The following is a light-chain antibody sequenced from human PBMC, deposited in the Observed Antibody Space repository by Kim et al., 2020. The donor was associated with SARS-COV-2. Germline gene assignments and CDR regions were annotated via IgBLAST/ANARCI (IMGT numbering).Light chain of an antibody. Sequence: QSVLTQPPSASGTPGQRVTISCSGSNSNIGSNTVNWYQQLPGTAPKLLIYSDNERPSGVPDRFSGSKSGTSASLAISGLQSEDEADYYCAAWDDSLNGPVFGGGTKLTV. V-gene: IGLV1-44*01. J-gene: IGLJ3*02. CDR2: SDN. CDR3: AAWDDSLNGPV. CDR1: NSNIGSNT.